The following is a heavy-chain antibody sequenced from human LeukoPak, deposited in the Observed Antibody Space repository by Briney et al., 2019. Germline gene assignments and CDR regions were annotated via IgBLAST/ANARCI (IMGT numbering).Heavy chain of an antibody. D-gene: IGHD6-13*01. V-gene: IGHV3-74*01. Sequence: QPGGSLRLSCAASGFPFSNYWMHWVRQAPGKGLVWVSRVNSDGGTTNYADSVKGRFTISRDNAENTLYMRMNSLRPEDTAVYYCARGYYSSSRFDSWGQGTLVTVSS. J-gene: IGHJ4*02. CDR2: VNSDGGTT. CDR3: ARGYYSSSRFDS. CDR1: GFPFSNYW.